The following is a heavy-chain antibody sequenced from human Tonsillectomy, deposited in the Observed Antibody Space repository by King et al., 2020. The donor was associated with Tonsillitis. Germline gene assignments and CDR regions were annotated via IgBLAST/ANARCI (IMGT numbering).Heavy chain of an antibody. D-gene: IGHD3-3*01. CDR1: GFTFDDYG. V-gene: IGHV3-20*04. Sequence: VQLVESGGGVVRPGGSLRLSCAASGFTFDDYGMSWVRQTPGKGLEWVSGINWNGGSTGYADSVKGRFTISRDNAKNSLYLQMNSLRAEDTALYYCATDKGGFWSGSGGFFDYWGQGTLVTVSS. CDR2: INWNGGST. J-gene: IGHJ4*02. CDR3: ATDKGGFWSGSGGFFDY.